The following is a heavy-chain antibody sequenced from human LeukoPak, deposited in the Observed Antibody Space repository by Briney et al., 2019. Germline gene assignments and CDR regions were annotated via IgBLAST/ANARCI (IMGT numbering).Heavy chain of an antibody. CDR2: VAYDGTNE. Sequence: GRSLRHSCAASGFTFSSFAMHWVRQLPGEGLEWLAVVAYDGTNEYYADSVRGRFTISRDTSRNTLFLQMNSLRTEDTAVYYCAKDWGQVPASISGHWGQGTLVTVSS. CDR3: AKDWGQVPASISGH. V-gene: IGHV3-30-3*01. CDR1: GFTFSSFA. J-gene: IGHJ1*01. D-gene: IGHD2-2*01.